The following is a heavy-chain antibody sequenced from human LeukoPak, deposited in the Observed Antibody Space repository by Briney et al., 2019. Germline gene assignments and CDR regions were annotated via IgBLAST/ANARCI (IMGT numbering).Heavy chain of an antibody. J-gene: IGHJ6*03. CDR3: ARDRDYDILTGSYYYYYMDV. D-gene: IGHD3-9*01. CDR2: IYTSGST. Sequence: SETLSLTCTVSGGSISSYYWSWIRQPAGKGLEWIGRIYTSGSTNYNPSLKSRVTMSVDTSKNQFSLKLSSVTAADTAVYYCARDRDYDILTGSYYYYYMDVWGKGTTVTISS. V-gene: IGHV4-4*07. CDR1: GGSISSYY.